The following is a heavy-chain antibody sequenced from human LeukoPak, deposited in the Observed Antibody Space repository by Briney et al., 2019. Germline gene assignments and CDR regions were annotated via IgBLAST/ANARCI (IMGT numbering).Heavy chain of an antibody. CDR1: GYTLTSYA. CDR2: INTNTGNP. CDR3: ARAALRFLEWLPHYYYYMDV. V-gene: IGHV7-4-1*02. Sequence: GASVKVSCKASGYTLTSYAMNWVRQAPGQGLEWMGWINTNTGNPTYAQGFTGRFVFSLDTSVSTAYLQISSLKAEDTAVYYCARAALRFLEWLPHYYYYMDVWGKGTTVTVSS. D-gene: IGHD3-3*01. J-gene: IGHJ6*03.